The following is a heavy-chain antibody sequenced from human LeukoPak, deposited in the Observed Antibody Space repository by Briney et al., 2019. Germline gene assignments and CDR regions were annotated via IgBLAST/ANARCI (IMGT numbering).Heavy chain of an antibody. D-gene: IGHD1-26*01. CDR2: IRYDGSNK. Sequence: GGSLGLSCAASGFTFSSYGMHWVRQAPGKGLEWVAFIRYDGSNKYYADSVKGRFTISRDNSKNTLYLQMNSLRAEDTAVYYCAKDRVGATRGEHYWGQGTLVTVSS. CDR3: AKDRVGATRGEHY. V-gene: IGHV3-30*02. J-gene: IGHJ4*02. CDR1: GFTFSSYG.